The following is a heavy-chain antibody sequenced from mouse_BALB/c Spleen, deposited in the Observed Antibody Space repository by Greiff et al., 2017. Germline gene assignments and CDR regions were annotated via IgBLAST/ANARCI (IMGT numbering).Heavy chain of an antibody. J-gene: IGHJ3*01. CDR2: INSNGGST. CDR3: AREGDYYGSAWFAY. CDR1: GFTFSSYG. V-gene: IGHV5-6-3*01. D-gene: IGHD1-1*01. Sequence: EVKLVESGGGLVQPGGSLKLSCAASGFTFSSYGMSWVRQTPDKRLELVATINSNGGSTYYPDSVKGRFTISRDNAKNTLYLQMSSLKSEDTAMYYCAREGDYYGSAWFAYGGQGTLVTVSA.